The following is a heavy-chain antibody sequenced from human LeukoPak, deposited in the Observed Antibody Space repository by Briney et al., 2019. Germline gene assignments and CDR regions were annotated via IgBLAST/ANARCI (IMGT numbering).Heavy chain of an antibody. CDR1: GGSFSGYY. V-gene: IGHV4-34*01. CDR3: ARAYYDFWSGYSGIFDY. CDR2: INHSGST. D-gene: IGHD3-3*01. Sequence: SETLSLTCAVYGGSFSGYYWSWIRQPPGKGLEWIGEINHSGSTNYNPSLKSRVTISVDTSKNQFSLKLSSVTAADTAVYYCARAYYDFWSGYSGIFDYRGQGTLVTVSS. J-gene: IGHJ4*02.